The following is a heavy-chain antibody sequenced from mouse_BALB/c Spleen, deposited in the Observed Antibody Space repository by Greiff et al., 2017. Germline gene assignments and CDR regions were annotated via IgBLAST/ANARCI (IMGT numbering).Heavy chain of an antibody. J-gene: IGHJ4*01. V-gene: IGHV5-6-5*01. Sequence: EVQLVESGGGLVKPGGSLKLSCAASGFTFSSYAMSWVRQTPEKRLEWVASISSGGSTYYPDSVKGRFTISRDNARNILYLQMSSLRSEDTAMYYCARGSAVASPYAMDYWGQGTSVTVSA. CDR1: GFTFSSYA. CDR2: ISSGGST. D-gene: IGHD1-1*01. CDR3: ARGSAVASPYAMDY.